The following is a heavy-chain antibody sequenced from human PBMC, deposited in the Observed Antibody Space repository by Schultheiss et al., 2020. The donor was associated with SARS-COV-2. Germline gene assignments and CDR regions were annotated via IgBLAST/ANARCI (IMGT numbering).Heavy chain of an antibody. J-gene: IGHJ4*02. D-gene: IGHD1-14*01. Sequence: GGSLRLSCAASGFTFSSYAMSWVRQAPGKGLEWVAVISYLGTNEYYADSVKGRFTISRDNSKNTLYLQMNSLRAEDTAVYYCARDGFPPRNHDYWGQGTLVTVSS. V-gene: IGHV3-30*03. CDR1: GFTFSSYA. CDR3: ARDGFPPRNHDY. CDR2: ISYLGTNE.